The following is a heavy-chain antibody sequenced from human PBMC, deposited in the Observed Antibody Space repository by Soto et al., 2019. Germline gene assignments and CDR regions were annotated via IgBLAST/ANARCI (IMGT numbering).Heavy chain of an antibody. CDR1: GFTFSDYY. CDR2: ISRGGSVI. D-gene: IGHD3-10*01. V-gene: IGHV3-11*01. Sequence: GGSLRLSCAASGFTFSDYYMSWIRQAPGKGLEWVSYISRGGSVIYYADSVKGRFTISRDDAKNSLYLQMNSLRAEDTAIYYCASDSHAVDLGYWGQGTLVTVSS. J-gene: IGHJ4*02. CDR3: ASDSHAVDLGY.